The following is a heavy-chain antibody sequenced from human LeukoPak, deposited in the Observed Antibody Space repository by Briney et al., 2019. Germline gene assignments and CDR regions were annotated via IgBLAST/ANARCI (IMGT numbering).Heavy chain of an antibody. CDR3: ARDEATGWFDP. D-gene: IGHD5-24*01. Sequence: ASVKVSCKASGYTFTNYYMHWARQAPGQGLEWMGILNPSSGSTAYAQKFQGRVTMTRDTSTSTVYMELSSLRSEDTAVYYCARDEATGWFDPWGQGTLVIVFS. CDR2: LNPSSGST. J-gene: IGHJ5*02. CDR1: GYTFTNYY. V-gene: IGHV1-46*01.